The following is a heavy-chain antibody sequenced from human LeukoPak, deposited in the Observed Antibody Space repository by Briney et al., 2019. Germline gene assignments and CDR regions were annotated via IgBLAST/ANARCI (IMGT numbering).Heavy chain of an antibody. J-gene: IGHJ4*02. CDR1: GYTFTGYY. D-gene: IGHD1-26*01. CDR2: INPNSGGT. CDR3: ARALATPTPYYFDY. V-gene: IGHV1-2*02. Sequence: ASVKVSCKASGYTFTGYYMHWVRQAPGQGLEWMGWINPNSGGTNYAQKFQGRVTMTRDTSISTAYMELRSLRSDDTAVYYCARALATPTPYYFDYWGQGTLVTVSS.